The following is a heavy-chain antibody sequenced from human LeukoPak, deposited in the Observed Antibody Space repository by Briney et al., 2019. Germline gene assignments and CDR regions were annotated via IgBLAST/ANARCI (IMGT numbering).Heavy chain of an antibody. CDR3: ARGISGSGSYGHFDY. CDR1: GGSFSGYY. CDR2: IYHSGST. D-gene: IGHD1-26*01. V-gene: IGHV4-34*01. Sequence: SETLSLTCAVYGGSFSGYYWSWIRQPPGKGLEWIGSIYHSGSTYYNPSLKSRVTISVDTSKNQFSLRLSSVTAADTAIYYCARGISGSGSYGHFDYWGQGTLVTVSS. J-gene: IGHJ4*02.